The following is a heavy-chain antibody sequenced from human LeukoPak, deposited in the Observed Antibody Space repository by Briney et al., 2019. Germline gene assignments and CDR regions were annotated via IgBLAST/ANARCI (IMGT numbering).Heavy chain of an antibody. D-gene: IGHD2-21*01. Sequence: GGSLRLSCATSGFTFSQFGMTWVRQPPGKGLEWVASFDGNAHGTYYADSVKGRCTISSDNSKNTVYPQMNSLRADDTAIYYCAKARIIGVGWAQFDSWGQGSLVTVSS. CDR2: FDGNAHGT. J-gene: IGHJ4*02. CDR3: AKARIIGVGWAQFDS. CDR1: GFTFSQFG. V-gene: IGHV3-23*01.